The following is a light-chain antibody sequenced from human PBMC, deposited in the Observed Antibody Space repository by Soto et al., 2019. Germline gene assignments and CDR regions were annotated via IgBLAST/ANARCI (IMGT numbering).Light chain of an antibody. V-gene: IGLV2-8*01. CDR2: EVT. J-gene: IGLJ1*01. CDR1: SSDVGGYNY. CDR3: MSYAGMYTYV. Sequence: QSVLTHPPSASGSPGQPVTISCTGTSSDVGGYNYLSWYQHRPGKAPQLIIYEVTKRPSGVPNRFFGSKSGNTASLTVSGLQAEDEADYFCMSYAGMYTYVFGTGTKVTVL.